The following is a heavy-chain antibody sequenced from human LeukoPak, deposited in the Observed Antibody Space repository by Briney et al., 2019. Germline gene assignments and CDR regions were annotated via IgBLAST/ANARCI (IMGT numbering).Heavy chain of an antibody. CDR2: IKEDGSEK. CDR3: AKEGGHSSSWFWDY. CDR1: GFTFSTYW. D-gene: IGHD6-13*01. Sequence: GGTLRLSCTASGFTFSTYWMSWVRQAPGNGLEWVANIKEDGSEKYYVESVKGRFTISRDYAKNSLYLQMNSLRADDTAVYYCAKEGGHSSSWFWDYWGQGILVTVSS. V-gene: IGHV3-7*01. J-gene: IGHJ4*02.